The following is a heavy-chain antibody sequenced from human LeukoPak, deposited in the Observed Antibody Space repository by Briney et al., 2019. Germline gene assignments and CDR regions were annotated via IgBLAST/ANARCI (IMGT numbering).Heavy chain of an antibody. J-gene: IGHJ4*02. CDR2: ISGGGGST. Sequence: GGSLRLSCAASGFTFSSYAMSWVRQAPGKGLEWVSAISGGGGSTFYTDSVKGRFTISRDNSENTLYLKMNSLRAEDTAVYYCAKRACSSSSCSYFDNWGQGTLVTVSS. V-gene: IGHV3-23*01. CDR1: GFTFSSYA. D-gene: IGHD2-2*01. CDR3: AKRACSSSSCSYFDN.